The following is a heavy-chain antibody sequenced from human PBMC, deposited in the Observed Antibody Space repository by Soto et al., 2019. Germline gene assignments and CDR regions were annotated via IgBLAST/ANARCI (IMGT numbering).Heavy chain of an antibody. CDR2: IKSKIDGGTT. J-gene: IGHJ4*02. D-gene: IGHD6-13*01. Sequence: PGGSLRLSCAASGFTFSNAWMNWVRQAPGKGLEWVGRIKSKIDGGTTDYAAPVKGRFTISRDDSKNTLYLQMNSLKTEDTAVYYCVIVAAAAGFDYWGQGTLVTVSS. CDR3: VIVAAAAGFDY. V-gene: IGHV3-15*07. CDR1: GFTFSNAW.